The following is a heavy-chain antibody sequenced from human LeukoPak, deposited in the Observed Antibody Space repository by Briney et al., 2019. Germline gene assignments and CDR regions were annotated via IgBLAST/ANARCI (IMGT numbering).Heavy chain of an antibody. CDR3: ARDYRLLWFGELEYYFDY. D-gene: IGHD3-10*01. Sequence: GASVKVSCKASGYTFTSYDINWVRQATGQGLEWMGWMNPNSGNTGYAQKFQGRVTMTRNTSISTAYMELRSLRSDDTAVYYCARDYRLLWFGELEYYFDYWGQGTLVTVSS. CDR1: GYTFTSYD. J-gene: IGHJ4*02. CDR2: MNPNSGNT. V-gene: IGHV1-8*01.